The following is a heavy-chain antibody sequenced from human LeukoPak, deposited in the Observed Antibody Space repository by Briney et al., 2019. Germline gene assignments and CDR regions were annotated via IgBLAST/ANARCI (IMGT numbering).Heavy chain of an antibody. D-gene: IGHD1-26*01. V-gene: IGHV3-48*02. CDR2: ISSSGSSK. CDR1: GFTFSSFS. Sequence: GGSLRLSYAASGFTFSSFSMNWVRQAPGKGLEWVSFISSSGSSKSYADSVKGRFSISRDNAKNSLYLQMSSLRDEDTAVYYCARDDRRNSGSPRWFDPWGQGTLVTVSS. J-gene: IGHJ5*02. CDR3: ARDDRRNSGSPRWFDP.